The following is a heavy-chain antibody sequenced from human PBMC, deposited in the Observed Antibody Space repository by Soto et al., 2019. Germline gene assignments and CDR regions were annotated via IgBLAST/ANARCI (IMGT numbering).Heavy chain of an antibody. Sequence: ASVKVSCKASGYTSTGYYMHWVRQAPGQGLEWMGWINPNSGGTNYAQKFQGWVTMTRDTSISTAYMELSRLRSDDTAVYYCARLGPYCSSTSCKENWFDPWGQGTLVTVSS. J-gene: IGHJ5*02. CDR3: ARLGPYCSSTSCKENWFDP. D-gene: IGHD2-2*01. V-gene: IGHV1-2*04. CDR2: INPNSGGT. CDR1: GYTSTGYY.